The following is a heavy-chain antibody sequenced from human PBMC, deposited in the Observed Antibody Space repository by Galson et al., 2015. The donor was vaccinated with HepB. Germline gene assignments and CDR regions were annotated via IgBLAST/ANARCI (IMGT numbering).Heavy chain of an antibody. V-gene: IGHV4-34*01. Sequence: SETLSLTCAAYGGSFSGYYWSWIRQPPGKGLEWIGEINHSGSTNYNPSLKSRVTISLDTSKNQFSLKVSSVTAADTAVYYCARRDYGGKGYYFDYWGQGALVTVSS. D-gene: IGHD4-23*01. CDR1: GGSFSGYY. CDR3: ARRDYGGKGYYFDY. J-gene: IGHJ4*02. CDR2: INHSGST.